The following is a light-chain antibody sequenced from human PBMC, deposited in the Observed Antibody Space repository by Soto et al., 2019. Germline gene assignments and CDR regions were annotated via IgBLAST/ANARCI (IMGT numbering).Light chain of an antibody. CDR3: SSYADSNSYV. Sequence: QSVLTQPPSASGSPGQSGTISFTGTSSDVGGYNYVYWYQQHPRKAPKLMIYEVTKRLSSVPDRFSGSKSGNTASLTVSGHQAEDEADYYCSSYADSNSYVFGTGTKLTVL. CDR2: EVT. V-gene: IGLV2-8*01. J-gene: IGLJ1*01. CDR1: SSDVGGYNY.